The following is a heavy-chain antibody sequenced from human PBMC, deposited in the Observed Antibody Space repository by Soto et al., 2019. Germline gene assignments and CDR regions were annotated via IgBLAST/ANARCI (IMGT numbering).Heavy chain of an antibody. CDR1: GFTFGDYA. V-gene: IGHV3-49*03. Sequence: GGSLRLSCTASGFTFGDYAMSWFRQAPGKGLEWVGFIRSKAYGGTTEYAASVKGRFTISRDDSKSIAYLQMNSLKTEDTAVYYCTREGVVPAAGYYYYYMDVWGKGTTVTVSS. CDR2: IRSKAYGGTT. CDR3: TREGVVPAAGYYYYYMDV. D-gene: IGHD2-2*01. J-gene: IGHJ6*03.